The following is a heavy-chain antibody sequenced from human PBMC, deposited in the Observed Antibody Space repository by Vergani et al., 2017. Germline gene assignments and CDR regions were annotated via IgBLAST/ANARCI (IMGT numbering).Heavy chain of an antibody. CDR3: ARCYRPGYGSGGVGGSYGMDV. Sequence: QVQLQESGPGLVKPSQTLSLTCNVSGGSISSGGYYWSWIRQNQGKGLEWIGYIYYSGRTYYNPSLKSRVTISVDTSKNQFSLKLSSVTAADTAVYYGARCYRPGYGSGGVGGSYGMDVWGQGTTVTVSS. V-gene: IGHV4-31*03. J-gene: IGHJ6*02. CDR2: IYYSGRT. CDR1: GGSISSGGYY. D-gene: IGHD3-10*01.